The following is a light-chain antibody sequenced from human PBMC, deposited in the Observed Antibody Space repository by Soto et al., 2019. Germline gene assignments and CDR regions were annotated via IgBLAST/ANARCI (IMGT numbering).Light chain of an antibody. V-gene: IGKV3-11*01. J-gene: IGKJ2*01. CDR3: QQRASWPYT. Sequence: EIVLTQSPDTLSLSPGEGATLSCRASHDVSVSLVWYRQRPGQSPRLLIHDASNRATGISARFSGSGFGTDFTLTIGSLEPEESALYYCQQRASWPYTSGQGTKVEIK. CDR2: DAS. CDR1: HDVSVS.